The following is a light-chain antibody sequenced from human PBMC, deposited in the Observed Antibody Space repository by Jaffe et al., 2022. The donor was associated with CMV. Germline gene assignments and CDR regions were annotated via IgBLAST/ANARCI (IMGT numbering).Light chain of an antibody. CDR2: AAS. CDR3: QQYSNWPRT. Sequence: EIVMTQSPAILSVSPGERVTLSCRASQTVDKNLVWYQVKPGQGPRLLIYAASTRETGIPVRFSGSGSGTEFTLTISSLQSEDFAVYYCQQYSNWPRTFGPGTKVDI. J-gene: IGKJ3*01. V-gene: IGKV3-15*01. CDR1: QTVDKN.